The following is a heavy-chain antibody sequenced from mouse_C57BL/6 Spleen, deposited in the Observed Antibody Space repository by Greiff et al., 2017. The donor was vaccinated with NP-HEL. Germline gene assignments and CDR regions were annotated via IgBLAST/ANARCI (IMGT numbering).Heavy chain of an antibody. J-gene: IGHJ3*01. CDR3: ASTGAGNWLAY. V-gene: IGHV1-52*01. Sequence: QVQLQQPGAELVRPGSSVKLSCKASGYTFTSYWMHWVKQRPIQGLEWIGNIDPSDSETHYTQKFKDKATLTVDKSSSTAYMQLSSLTSEDSAVYYCASTGAGNWLAYWGQGTLVTVSA. D-gene: IGHD3-1*01. CDR1: GYTFTSYW. CDR2: IDPSDSET.